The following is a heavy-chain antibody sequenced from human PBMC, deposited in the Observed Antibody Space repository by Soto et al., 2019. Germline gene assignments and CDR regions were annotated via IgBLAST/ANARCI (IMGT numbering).Heavy chain of an antibody. V-gene: IGHV4-34*01. CDR1: VGSFSGYD. Sequence: SETLSLTCAVEVGSFSGYDWSWIRQPPGKGLEWIGEINHSGSTNYNPSLKSRVTISVDTSKNQFSLKLSSVTAADTAVYYCASGSGWYAYFQHWGQGTLVTVSS. CDR3: ASGSGWYAYFQH. CDR2: INHSGST. D-gene: IGHD6-19*01. J-gene: IGHJ1*01.